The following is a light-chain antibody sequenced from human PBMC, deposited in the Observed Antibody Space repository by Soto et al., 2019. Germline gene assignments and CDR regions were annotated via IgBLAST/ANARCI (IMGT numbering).Light chain of an antibody. J-gene: IGKJ3*01. V-gene: IGKV3-20*01. CDR3: QQYGKTLWT. CDR2: GAS. CDR1: QTISSW. Sequence: DIEMTQSPATLSGSVGDRVTLPCRASQTISSWLAWYQQKPGQAPRLLIYGASSRATGIPDRFSGSGSGTDFTLTISRLEPGEFAVYDCQQYGKTLWTFGPVTKVEIK.